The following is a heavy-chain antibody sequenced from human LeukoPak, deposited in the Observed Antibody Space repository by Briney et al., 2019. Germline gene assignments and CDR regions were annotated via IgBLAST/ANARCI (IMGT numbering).Heavy chain of an antibody. V-gene: IGHV1-69*16. CDR2: IITFLDRA. CDR3: AREVDNWKWRFGY. D-gene: IGHD1-20*01. J-gene: IGHJ4*02. CDR1: GGIFSSYT. Sequence: SVKVSCKASGGIFSSYTITWVRQAPGQGLEWMGRIITFLDRADYAQKFQGRVTITTDESTSTAYMELSSLRSEDTAVYYCAREVDNWKWRFGYWGQGTLVTVSS.